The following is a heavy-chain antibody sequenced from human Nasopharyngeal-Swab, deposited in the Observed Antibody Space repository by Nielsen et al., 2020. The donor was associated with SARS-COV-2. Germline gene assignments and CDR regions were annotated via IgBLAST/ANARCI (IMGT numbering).Heavy chain of an antibody. J-gene: IGHJ6*02. V-gene: IGHV3-30*04. CDR2: ISYDGSNK. CDR1: GFTFSSYA. Sequence: GGSLRLSCAASGFTFSSYAMHWVRQAPGKGLEWVAVISYDGSNKYCADSVKGRFTISRDNSKNTLYLQMNSLRAEDTAVYYCARDGPSTYYYYGMDVWGQGTTVTVSS. CDR3: ARDGPSTYYYYGMDV. D-gene: IGHD5/OR15-5a*01.